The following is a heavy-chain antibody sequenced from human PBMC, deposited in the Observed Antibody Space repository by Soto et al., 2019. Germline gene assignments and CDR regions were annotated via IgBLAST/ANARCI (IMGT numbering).Heavy chain of an antibody. Sequence: SETLSLTCAVYGGSFSGYYWSWIRQPPGKGLEWIGDINHNGGTNYNPSLKSRVTISVDTSKNQFSLKVTSITAADTGVYYCASRYAPSEFDHWGQGSLVTVSS. CDR2: INHNGGT. CDR3: ASRYAPSEFDH. J-gene: IGHJ4*02. D-gene: IGHD2-2*01. CDR1: GGSFSGYY. V-gene: IGHV4-34*01.